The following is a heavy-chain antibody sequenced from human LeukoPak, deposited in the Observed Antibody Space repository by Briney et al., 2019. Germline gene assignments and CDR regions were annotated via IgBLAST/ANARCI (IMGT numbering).Heavy chain of an antibody. CDR1: GFTFSSYS. Sequence: GGSLRLSCAASGFTFSSYSMNWVRQAPGKGLEWVSYISSSSSTIYYADSVKGRFTISRDNSKNTLYLQMNSLRAEDTAVYYCAKDYTPYSYGYQNFDYWGQGTLVTVSS. J-gene: IGHJ4*02. CDR2: ISSSSSTI. D-gene: IGHD5-18*01. CDR3: AKDYTPYSYGYQNFDY. V-gene: IGHV3-48*01.